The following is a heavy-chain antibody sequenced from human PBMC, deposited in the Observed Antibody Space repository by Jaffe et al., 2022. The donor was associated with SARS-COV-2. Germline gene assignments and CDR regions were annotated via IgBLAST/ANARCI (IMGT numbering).Heavy chain of an antibody. Sequence: EVQLVESGGNLVQPGGSLRLSCAASGFTFSSYWMSWVRQAPGKGLEWVANIKQDGSEKYYVDSVKGRFTISRDNAKNSLYLQMNSLRAEDTAVYYCARDTRYGSGSPLIDYWGQGTLVTVSS. CDR2: IKQDGSEK. V-gene: IGHV3-7*01. D-gene: IGHD3-10*01. J-gene: IGHJ4*02. CDR3: ARDTRYGSGSPLIDY. CDR1: GFTFSSYW.